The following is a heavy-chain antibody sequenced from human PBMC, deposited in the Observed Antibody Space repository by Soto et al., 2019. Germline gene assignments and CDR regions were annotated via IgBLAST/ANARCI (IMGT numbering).Heavy chain of an antibody. D-gene: IGHD3-16*01. CDR2: IYYSGST. Sequence: PSETLSLTCTVSGGSISSYYWSWIRQPPGKGLEWIGYIYYSGSTNYNPSLKSRVTISVDTSKNQFSLKLSSVTAADTAAYYCATVMITFGGVRPRNDFDIWGQRTIVPVSS. CDR3: ATVMITFGGVRPRNDFDI. J-gene: IGHJ3*02. CDR1: GGSISSYY. V-gene: IGHV4-59*08.